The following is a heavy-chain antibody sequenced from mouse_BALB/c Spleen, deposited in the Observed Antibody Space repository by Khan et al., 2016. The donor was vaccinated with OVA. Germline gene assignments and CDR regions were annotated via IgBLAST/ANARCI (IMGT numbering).Heavy chain of an antibody. J-gene: IGHJ2*01. CDR3: ASSYGNYFDY. CDR1: GYTFTNYG. Sequence: IPLVQSGPELKKPGETVKISCKASGYTFTNYGMNWVKQAPGKGLKWMGWINTYTGEPTYADDFKGRFAFSLETSASTAYLQINNLKNEDTATYFCASSYGNYFDYWCQGTTLIVSS. D-gene: IGHD2-10*02. CDR2: INTYTGEP. V-gene: IGHV9-3-1*01.